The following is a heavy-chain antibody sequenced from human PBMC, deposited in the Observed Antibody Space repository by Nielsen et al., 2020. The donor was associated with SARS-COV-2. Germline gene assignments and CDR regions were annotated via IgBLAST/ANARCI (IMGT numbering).Heavy chain of an antibody. D-gene: IGHD5-18*01. CDR2: ISAYNGNT. J-gene: IGHJ4*02. V-gene: IGHV1-18*01. CDR3: ARDHHVDTAMVLYYFDY. Sequence: WERQAPGQGLEWMGWISAYNGNTNYAQKLQGRVTMTRDTSTSTVYMELSSLRSEDTAVYYCARDHHVDTAMVLYYFDYWGQGTLVTVSS.